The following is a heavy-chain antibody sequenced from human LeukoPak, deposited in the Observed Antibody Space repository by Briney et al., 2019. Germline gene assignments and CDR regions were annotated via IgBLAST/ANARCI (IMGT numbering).Heavy chain of an antibody. J-gene: IGHJ4*02. CDR2: TSYDGTAI. D-gene: IGHD3-10*01. CDR3: ARDRGSYFDY. V-gene: IGHV3-30*04. CDR1: GFTFSNDA. Sequence: PGTSLRLSCAGSGFTFSNDAMHWVRQAPGKGLEWVAVTSYDGTAIYYADSVKGRFTISKDNSRNTLYLQMNSLRVEDTAVYYCARDRGSYFDYWGQGTLVTVSS.